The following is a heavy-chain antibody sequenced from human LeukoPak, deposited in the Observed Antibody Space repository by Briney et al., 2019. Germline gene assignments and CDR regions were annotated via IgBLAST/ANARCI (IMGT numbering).Heavy chain of an antibody. Sequence: GGSLRLSCAASGFTFSSYAMSWVRQAPGKGLEWVSAISGSGGSTYYADSVKGWFTISRDNSKNTLYLQMNSLRAEDTAVYYCANAAADIYWYFDLWGRGTLVTVSS. V-gene: IGHV3-23*01. D-gene: IGHD6-13*01. CDR1: GFTFSSYA. CDR2: ISGSGGST. CDR3: ANAAADIYWYFDL. J-gene: IGHJ2*01.